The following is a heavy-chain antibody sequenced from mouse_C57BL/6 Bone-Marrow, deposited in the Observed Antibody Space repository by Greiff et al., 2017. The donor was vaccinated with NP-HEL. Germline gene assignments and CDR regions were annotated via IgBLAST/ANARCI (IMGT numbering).Heavy chain of an antibody. J-gene: IGHJ3*01. CDR1: GFSLTSYG. D-gene: IGHD1-1*01. Sequence: QVQLKESGPGLVQPSQCLSITCTVSGFSLTSYGVHWVRQSPGKGLEWLGVIWSGGSTDYNAAFISRLSISKDNSKSQVFFKMNSLQADDTAIYYCARNGHYYGSSPLAYWGQGTLVTVSA. V-gene: IGHV2-2*01. CDR2: IWSGGST. CDR3: ARNGHYYGSSPLAY.